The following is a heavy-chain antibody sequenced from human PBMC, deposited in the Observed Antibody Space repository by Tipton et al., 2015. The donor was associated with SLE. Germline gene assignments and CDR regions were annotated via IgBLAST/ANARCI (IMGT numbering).Heavy chain of an antibody. CDR3: ARDPVGSKGWFDP. D-gene: IGHD1-26*01. J-gene: IGHJ5*02. V-gene: IGHV3-21*03. CDR1: GFIFSSYT. Sequence: GSLRLSCAASGFIFSSYTMNWVRQAPGKGLEWVSSISSSSTYIYYADSVKGRFTISRDNAKNSLYLQMNSLRAEDTAVYYCARDPVGSKGWFDPWGQGILVTVSS. CDR2: ISSSSTYI.